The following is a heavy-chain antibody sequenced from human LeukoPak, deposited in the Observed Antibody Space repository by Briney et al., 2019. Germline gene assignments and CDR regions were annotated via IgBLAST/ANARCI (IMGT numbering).Heavy chain of an antibody. CDR2: INHSGST. Sequence: SETLSLTCAVYGGSFSGYYWSWIRQPPGKGLEWIGEINHSGSTNYNPSLKSRVTISVDTSKDQFSLKLSSVTAADTAVYYCARGAWFDPWGQGTLVTVSS. CDR3: ARGAWFDP. V-gene: IGHV4-34*01. J-gene: IGHJ5*02. CDR1: GGSFSGYY.